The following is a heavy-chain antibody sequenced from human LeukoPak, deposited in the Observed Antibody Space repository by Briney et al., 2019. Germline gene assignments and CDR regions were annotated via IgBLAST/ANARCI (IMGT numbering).Heavy chain of an antibody. CDR2: ISGGGGST. D-gene: IGHD1-14*01. Sequence: PGGSLRLSCAASGFTFDNYGMNWVRQAPGKGLEWVSGISGGGGSTYYADSVKGRFTISRDNSKNTLYLQMDSLRAEDTALYYCAKGSGINHYHWIDPWGQGTLVTVSS. CDR3: AKGSGINHYHWIDP. V-gene: IGHV3-23*01. CDR1: GFTFDNYG. J-gene: IGHJ5*02.